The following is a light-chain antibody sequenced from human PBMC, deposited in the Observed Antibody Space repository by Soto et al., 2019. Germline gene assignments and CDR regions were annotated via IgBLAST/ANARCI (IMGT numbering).Light chain of an antibody. V-gene: IGLV2-14*01. J-gene: IGLJ2*01. CDR3: RSYTSSSNVV. CDR1: SSDVGGYNY. CDR2: EVT. Sequence: QSALTQPASVSGSPGQSITISCTGTSSDVGGYNYVSWYQQHPGKAPKLMIYEVTNRPSGVSNRFSGSKSDNTASLTISGLQAEDEADYYCRSYTSSSNVVFGGVPNVTVL.